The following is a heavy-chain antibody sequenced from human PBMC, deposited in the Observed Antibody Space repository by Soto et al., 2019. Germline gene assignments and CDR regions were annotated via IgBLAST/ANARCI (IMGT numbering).Heavy chain of an antibody. Sequence: PGGSLRLSCAASGFTFSSYSMNWVRQAPGKGLEWVSYISSSSSTIYYADSVKGRFTISRDNAKNSLYLQMNSLRADDTAVYYCAKLYFNDTAMSYYWGQGTLVTVSS. D-gene: IGHD5-18*01. CDR1: GFTFSSYS. CDR3: AKLYFNDTAMSYY. J-gene: IGHJ4*02. CDR2: ISSSSSTI. V-gene: IGHV3-48*01.